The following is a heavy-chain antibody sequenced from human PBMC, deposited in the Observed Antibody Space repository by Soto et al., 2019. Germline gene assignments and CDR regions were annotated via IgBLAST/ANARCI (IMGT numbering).Heavy chain of an antibody. Sequence: EVQLVESGGGLVQPGGSLRLSCAASGFTFSSYDMHWVRQATGKGLEWVSAIGTAGDTYYPGSVKGRFTISRENAKNSLYLKMNSLRAGDTAVYYCARVNGDYPYWYFDLWGRGTLVTVSS. CDR3: ARVNGDYPYWYFDL. J-gene: IGHJ2*01. V-gene: IGHV3-13*04. CDR1: GFTFSSYD. D-gene: IGHD4-17*01. CDR2: IGTAGDT.